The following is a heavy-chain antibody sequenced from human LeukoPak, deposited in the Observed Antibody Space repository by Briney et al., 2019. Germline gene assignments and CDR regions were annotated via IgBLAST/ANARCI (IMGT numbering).Heavy chain of an antibody. D-gene: IGHD6-13*01. CDR1: GGSISSYY. CDR3: ARDRAAGMEGRDWFDP. J-gene: IGHJ5*02. CDR2: SYTSGST. V-gene: IGHV4-4*07. Sequence: PSETLSLTCTVSGGSISSYYWSWIRQPAGKGLEWIGRSYTSGSTNYNPSLKSRVTMSVDTSKNQFSLKLSSVTAADTAVYYCARDRAAGMEGRDWFDPWGQGTLVTVSS.